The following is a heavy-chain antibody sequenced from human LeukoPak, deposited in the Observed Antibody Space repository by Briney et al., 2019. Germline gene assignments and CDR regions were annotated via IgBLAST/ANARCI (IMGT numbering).Heavy chain of an antibody. Sequence: GGSLRLSCAASGFTVSSFYMSWVRQAPGKGLEWVSVIYSGSSTYYADSVKGRFTISRDYSKNTLYLQMNSLRAEDTAVYYCAREAARGVLDYWGQGTLVTVSS. CDR2: IYSGSST. J-gene: IGHJ4*02. D-gene: IGHD6-25*01. CDR3: AREAARGVLDY. CDR1: GFTVSSFY. V-gene: IGHV3-66*01.